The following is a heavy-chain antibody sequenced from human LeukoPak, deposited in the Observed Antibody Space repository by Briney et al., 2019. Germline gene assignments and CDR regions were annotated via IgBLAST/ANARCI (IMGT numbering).Heavy chain of an antibody. CDR3: ARDPHISITGTGFFDY. J-gene: IGHJ4*02. Sequence: GGSLRLSCAASGSTFSRYAMHWVRQAPGKGLEWVAVIAYDGSNKYYADSVKGRFTISRDNPKNTLYLQMNSLRAEDTAVYYCARDPHISITGTGFFDYWGQGTLVTVSS. CDR2: IAYDGSNK. D-gene: IGHD1-20*01. V-gene: IGHV3-30-3*01. CDR1: GSTFSRYA.